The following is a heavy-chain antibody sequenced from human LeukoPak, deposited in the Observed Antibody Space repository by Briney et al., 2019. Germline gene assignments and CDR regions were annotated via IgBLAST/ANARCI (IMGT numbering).Heavy chain of an antibody. CDR1: GFTFNDFW. Sequence: GGSLRLSCTGSGFTFNDFWMSWVRQAPGRGLEWVASLNQDGSQKDYVDSVKGRFTISRDNAENSLYLQMNSLRADDTAIFYCARLYGDVTTLDYWGQGILVTVSS. V-gene: IGHV3-7*01. D-gene: IGHD2-21*02. CDR3: ARLYGDVTTLDY. J-gene: IGHJ4*02. CDR2: LNQDGSQK.